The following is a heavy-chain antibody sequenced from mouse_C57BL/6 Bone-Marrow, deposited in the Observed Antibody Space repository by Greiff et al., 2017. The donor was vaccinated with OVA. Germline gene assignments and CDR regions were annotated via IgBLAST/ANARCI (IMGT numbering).Heavy chain of an antibody. Sequence: EVKLVESGGGLVQPKGSLKLSCAASGFSFNTYAMNWVRQAPGKGLEWVARIRSKSNNYANYYADSVKDRFTISRDDSESMLYLQMNNLKTEDTAMYYCVRQGAMDYWGQGTSVTVSS. CDR1: GFSFNTYA. CDR2: IRSKSNNYAN. V-gene: IGHV10-1*01. J-gene: IGHJ4*01. CDR3: VRQGAMDY.